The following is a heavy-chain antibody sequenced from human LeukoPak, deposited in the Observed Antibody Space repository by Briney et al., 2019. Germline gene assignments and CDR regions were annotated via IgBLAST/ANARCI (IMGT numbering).Heavy chain of an antibody. Sequence: GGSLRLSCAASGFTFSSYAMHWVRQAPGKGLEYVSAIISNGGSTYYANSVKGRFTISRDNSKNTLYLQMGSLRAEDMAVYYCARDPGLDPYYYYYYMDVWGKGTTVTASS. J-gene: IGHJ6*03. CDR3: ARDPGLDPYYYYYYMDV. V-gene: IGHV3-64*01. CDR1: GFTFSSYA. D-gene: IGHD6-19*01. CDR2: IISNGGST.